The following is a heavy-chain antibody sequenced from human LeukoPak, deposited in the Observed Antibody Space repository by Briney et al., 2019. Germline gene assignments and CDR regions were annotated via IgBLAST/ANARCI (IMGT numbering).Heavy chain of an antibody. CDR2: IRGNGET. CDR3: ARASWVSTTDAVR. J-gene: IGHJ4*02. D-gene: IGHD1-14*01. V-gene: IGHV3-23*01. CDR1: GLSFSSFA. Sequence: GGSLRLSCVATGLSFSSFAMSWVRQGPARGLEWVSSIRGNGETFYGDSVKGRSTLYSDSSTNTVYFQLNNLRVEDTAIYYCARASWVSTTDAVRWGQGTLVTVSS.